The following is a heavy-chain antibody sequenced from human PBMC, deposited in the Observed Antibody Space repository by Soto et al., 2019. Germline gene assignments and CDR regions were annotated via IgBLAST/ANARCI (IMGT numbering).Heavy chain of an antibody. Sequence: SETLSLTCAVSGGSVSDDSWWSWVRQPPGKGLEWIGEVYHDGRTSYKPSLKSRVTISVDKSKNHLSLELTSVTAADTAVYYCARNVVFYMHVWGKGTTVTVSS. V-gene: IGHV4-4*02. CDR2: VYHDGRT. CDR3: ARNVVFYMHV. D-gene: IGHD2-21*01. CDR1: GGSVSDDSW. J-gene: IGHJ6*03.